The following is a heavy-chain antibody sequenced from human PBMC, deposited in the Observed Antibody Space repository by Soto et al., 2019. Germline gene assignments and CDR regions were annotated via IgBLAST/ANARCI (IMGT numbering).Heavy chain of an antibody. J-gene: IGHJ6*02. CDR1: GGTFSSYA. Sequence: ASVKVSCKASGGTFSSYAISWVRQAPGQGLEWMGGIIPIFGTANYAQKFQGRVTITADESTSTAYMELSSLRSEDTAVYYCAKYYYDSSGYYSDYYYGVDVWGQGTTVTVSS. V-gene: IGHV1-69*13. D-gene: IGHD3-22*01. CDR3: AKYYYDSSGYYSDYYYGVDV. CDR2: IIPIFGTA.